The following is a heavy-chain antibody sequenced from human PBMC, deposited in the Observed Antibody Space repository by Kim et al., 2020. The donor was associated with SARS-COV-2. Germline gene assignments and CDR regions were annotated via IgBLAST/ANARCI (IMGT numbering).Heavy chain of an antibody. V-gene: IGHV3-23*01. CDR1: GFTFSSYA. CDR3: AKGVDYYDSSGYYY. D-gene: IGHD3-22*01. CDR2: ISGSGGST. J-gene: IGHJ4*02. Sequence: GGSLRLSCAVSGFTFSSYAMSWVRQAPGKGLEWVSAISGSGGSTYYADSVKGRFTISRDNSKNTLYLQMNSLRAEDTAVYYCAKGVDYYDSSGYYYWGQGTLVTVSS.